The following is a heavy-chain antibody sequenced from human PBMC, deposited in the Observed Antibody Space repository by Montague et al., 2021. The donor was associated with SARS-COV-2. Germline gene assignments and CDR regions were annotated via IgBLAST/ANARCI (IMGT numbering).Heavy chain of an antibody. V-gene: IGHV4-34*01. J-gene: IGHJ4*02. D-gene: IGHD7-27*01. CDR1: GGSFSDYH. Sequence: SETLSLTCAVYGGSFSDYHWTWIRQSPGGGLEWIGQINYGGSTKYNPSLRSRVTISIDTSKNQFSLKLTSVTAADTAVYYCARGAPGYWGLGTLVTVSS. CDR3: ARGAPGY. CDR2: INYGGST.